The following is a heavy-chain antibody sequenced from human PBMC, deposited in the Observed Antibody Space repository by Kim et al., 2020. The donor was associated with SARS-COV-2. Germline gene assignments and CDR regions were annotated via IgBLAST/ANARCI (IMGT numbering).Heavy chain of an antibody. CDR3: AKLSGVGATNY. D-gene: IGHD1-26*01. Sequence: SETLSLTCTVSGGSISSSSYYWGWIRQPPGKGLEWIGSIYYSGSTSYNPSLKSRVTISVDTSKNQFSLKLSSVTAADTAVYYCAKLSGVGATNYWGQGT. J-gene: IGHJ4*02. CDR2: IYYSGST. V-gene: IGHV4-39*07. CDR1: GGSISSSSYY.